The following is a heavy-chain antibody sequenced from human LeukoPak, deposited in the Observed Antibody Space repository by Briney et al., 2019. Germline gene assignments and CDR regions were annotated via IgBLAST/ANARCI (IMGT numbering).Heavy chain of an antibody. CDR2: ISWDGGST. CDR1: GFTFDDYA. J-gene: IGHJ6*03. V-gene: IGHV3-43D*04. Sequence: GGFLRLSCAASGFTFDDYAMHWVRLTPGKGLEWVSLISWDGGSTYYGDSVKGRFTISRDNSKNSLYLQRNSLRTEDTAFYYCAKDSGSPHYYYMDVWGKGTTVTVSS. CDR3: AKDSGSPHYYYMDV. D-gene: IGHD6-13*01.